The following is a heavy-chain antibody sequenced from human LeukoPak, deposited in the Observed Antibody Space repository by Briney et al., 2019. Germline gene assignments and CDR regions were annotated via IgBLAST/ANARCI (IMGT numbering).Heavy chain of an antibody. Sequence: GGSLRLSCAASGFIFDDYAMHWVRQAPGKGLEWVSGISWNSGSIGYADSVKGRFTISRDNAKNSLYLQMNSLRAEDTALYYCAASSGYYSYYFDYWGQGTLVTVSS. CDR1: GFIFDDYA. J-gene: IGHJ4*02. D-gene: IGHD3-22*01. CDR2: ISWNSGSI. CDR3: AASSGYYSYYFDY. V-gene: IGHV3-9*01.